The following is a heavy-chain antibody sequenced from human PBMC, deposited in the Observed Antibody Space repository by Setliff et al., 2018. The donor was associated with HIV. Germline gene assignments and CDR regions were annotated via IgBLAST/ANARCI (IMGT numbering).Heavy chain of an antibody. CDR1: GGSVGSGSYY. D-gene: IGHD4-17*01. Sequence: LSLTCSVSGGSVGSGSYYWSWIRQSPGKGLEWLGYTYYSGSTTYNLSLRSRVTISIDTSKNQFSLNLRSVTAADTAVYYCARDPPGYGDSKDYWGQGKLVTVSS. CDR3: ARDPPGYGDSKDY. J-gene: IGHJ4*02. CDR2: TYYSGST. V-gene: IGHV4-61*01.